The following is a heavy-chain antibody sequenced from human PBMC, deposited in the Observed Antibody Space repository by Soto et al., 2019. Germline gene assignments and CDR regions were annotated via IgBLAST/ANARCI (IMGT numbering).Heavy chain of an antibody. J-gene: IGHJ6*02. V-gene: IGHV3-30-3*01. Sequence: GGSLRLSCAASGFTFSSYAMHWVRQAPGKGLEWVAVISYDGSNKYYADSVKGRFTISRDNSKNTLYLQMNSLRAEDTAVYYCARGRSTVAGGGGGYYYYYYGMDVWGQGTTVTVSS. D-gene: IGHD6-19*01. CDR1: GFTFSSYA. CDR2: ISYDGSNK. CDR3: ARGRSTVAGGGGGYYYYYYGMDV.